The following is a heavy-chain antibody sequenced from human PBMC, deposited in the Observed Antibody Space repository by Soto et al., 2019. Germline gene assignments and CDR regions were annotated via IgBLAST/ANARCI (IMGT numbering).Heavy chain of an antibody. D-gene: IGHD4-17*01. J-gene: IGHJ2*01. Sequence: ASVKVSCKASGGTFSSYAISWVRQAPGQGLEWMGGIIPIFGTANYAQKFQGRVTITADESTSTAYMELSSLRSEGTAVYYCARDSVTTANYWYFDLWGRGTLVTVS. V-gene: IGHV1-69*13. CDR3: ARDSVTTANYWYFDL. CDR2: IIPIFGTA. CDR1: GGTFSSYA.